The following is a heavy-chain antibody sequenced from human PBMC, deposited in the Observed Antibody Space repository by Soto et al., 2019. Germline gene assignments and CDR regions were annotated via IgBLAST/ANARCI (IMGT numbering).Heavy chain of an antibody. CDR1: GGSISSGGYY. Sequence: QVQLQESGPGLVKPSQTLSLTCTVSGGSISSGGYYWSWIRQHPGKGLEWIGYIYYSGSTYYNPSLKSRVTISVDTSKNQFSLKLSSVTAADTAVYYCARVGYYDSSGYPNFDYWGQGTLVTVSS. V-gene: IGHV4-31*03. D-gene: IGHD3-22*01. CDR2: IYYSGST. J-gene: IGHJ4*02. CDR3: ARVGYYDSSGYPNFDY.